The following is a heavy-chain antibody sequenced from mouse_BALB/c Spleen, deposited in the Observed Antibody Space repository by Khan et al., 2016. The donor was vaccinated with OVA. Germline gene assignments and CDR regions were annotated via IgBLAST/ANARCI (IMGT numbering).Heavy chain of an antibody. Sequence: VQLQQPGPDLVKPGASVKISCKASGYSFTDYYMHWVKQSHGKSLEWIGRVNPNNGGTSYNQKFKGKAILTVDKYSRTAYMELRSLTSEASAVFYCERIASKTVEGFAYWGQGTLVTVSA. J-gene: IGHJ3*01. D-gene: IGHD1-1*01. CDR3: ERIASKTVEGFAY. V-gene: IGHV1-26*01. CDR1: GYSFTDYY. CDR2: VNPNNGGT.